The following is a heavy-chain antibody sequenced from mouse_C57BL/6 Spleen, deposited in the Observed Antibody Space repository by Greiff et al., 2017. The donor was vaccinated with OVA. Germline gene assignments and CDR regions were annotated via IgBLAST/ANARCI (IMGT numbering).Heavy chain of an antibody. CDR2: IDPSDSET. CDR3: ARRYYGSSYDYCDD. D-gene: IGHD1-1*01. CDR1: GYTFTSYW. V-gene: IGHV1-52*01. Sequence: QVQLKQPGAELVRPGSSVKLSCKASGYTFTSYWMHWVKQRPIQGLEWIGNIDPSDSETHYNQKFKDKATLTVDKSSSTAYMQLSSLTSEDSAVYYCARRYYGSSYDYCDDGGQGTTLTVSS. J-gene: IGHJ2*01.